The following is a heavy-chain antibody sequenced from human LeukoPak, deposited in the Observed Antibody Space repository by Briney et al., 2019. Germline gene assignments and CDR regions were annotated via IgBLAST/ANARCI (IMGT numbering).Heavy chain of an antibody. J-gene: IGHJ3*02. D-gene: IGHD3-22*01. V-gene: IGHV1-18*01. CDR2: ISAYNGDT. CDR3: ARDQHDSSGNDGFDI. CDR1: GYTFTTYG. Sequence: ASVKVSCKASGYTFTTYGISWVRQAPGQGLEWMGRISAYNGDTNYAQKVQGRVTMTTDTSTSTVYMELRSLRSDDTAVYYCARDQHDSSGNDGFDIWGQGTMVTVSS.